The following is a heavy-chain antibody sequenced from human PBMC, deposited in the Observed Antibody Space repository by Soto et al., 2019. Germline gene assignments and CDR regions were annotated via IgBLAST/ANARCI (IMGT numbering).Heavy chain of an antibody. V-gene: IGHV4-59*01. D-gene: IGHD3-16*02. CDR3: AVGGGYHGNWSDP. CDR1: GGSISSYY. Sequence: SETLSLTCTVSGGSISSYYWSWIRQPPGKGLEWIGYIYYSGSTNYNPSLKSRVTISVDTSKNQFSLKLSSVTAADTAVYYCAVGGGYHGNWSDPWGQGTLVTVSS. CDR2: IYYSGST. J-gene: IGHJ5*02.